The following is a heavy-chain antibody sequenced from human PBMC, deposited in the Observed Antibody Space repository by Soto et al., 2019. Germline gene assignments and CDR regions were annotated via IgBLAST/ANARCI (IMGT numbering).Heavy chain of an antibody. Sequence: LSLTCAVSGGSISSGGYSWSWIRQPPGKGLEWIRYIYHSGSTYYNPSLKSRVTISVDRSKNQFSLKLSSVTAADTAVYYCARGSNGYHFDYWGQGTLVTVSS. V-gene: IGHV4-30-2*01. J-gene: IGHJ4*02. D-gene: IGHD5-12*01. CDR3: ARGSNGYHFDY. CDR1: GGSISSGGYS. CDR2: IYHSGST.